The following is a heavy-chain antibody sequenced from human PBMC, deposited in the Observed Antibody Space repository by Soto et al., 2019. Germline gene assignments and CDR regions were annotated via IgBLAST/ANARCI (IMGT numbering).Heavy chain of an antibody. CDR2: ISSGSSYI. V-gene: IGHV3-21*01. Sequence: LRLSCAASGFTFSTYTMNWVRQAPGKGLEWISSISSGSSYIYYAGSVKGRFTISRDNAKNSLFLQMNSLRADDTAVYYCARDIMSGGAYPDSWGQGTKVTVSS. CDR3: ARDIMSGGAYPDS. D-gene: IGHD3-10*01. CDR1: GFTFSTYT. J-gene: IGHJ5*01.